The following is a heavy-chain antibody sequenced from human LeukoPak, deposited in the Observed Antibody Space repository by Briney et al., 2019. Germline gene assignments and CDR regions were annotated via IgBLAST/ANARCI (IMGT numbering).Heavy chain of an antibody. CDR2: IHYDGGSK. V-gene: IGHV3-30*02. CDR3: ARDRCSGGSCYFDY. Sequence: GVSLRLPCAACGHTLSRYGMHGVRQARGGGLEWVAFIHYDGGSKYYADSVKGRFTISRDNSKNTLYLQMNSLRAEDTAVYYCARDRCSGGSCYFDYWGQGTLVTVSS. D-gene: IGHD2-15*01. J-gene: IGHJ4*02. CDR1: GHTLSRYG.